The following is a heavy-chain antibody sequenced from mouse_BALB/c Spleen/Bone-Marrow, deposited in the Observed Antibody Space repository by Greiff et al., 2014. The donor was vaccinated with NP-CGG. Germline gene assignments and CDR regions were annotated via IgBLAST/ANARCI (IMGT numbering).Heavy chain of an antibody. D-gene: IGHD3-3*01. CDR2: IYPGDGDT. Sequence: VQLQQSGPELVKPGASVKISRKASGYAFSSSWMNWVKQRPGQGLEWIGRIYPGDGDTNYNGKFKGKATLTADKSSSTAYMQLSSLTSVDSAVYFCARGGLGLDYWGQGTTLTVSS. V-gene: IGHV1-82*01. J-gene: IGHJ2*01. CDR3: ARGGLGLDY. CDR1: GYAFSSSW.